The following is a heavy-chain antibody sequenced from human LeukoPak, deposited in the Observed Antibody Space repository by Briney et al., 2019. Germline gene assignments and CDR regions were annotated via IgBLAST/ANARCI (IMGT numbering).Heavy chain of an antibody. J-gene: IGHJ4*02. V-gene: IGHV4-59*01. D-gene: IGHD1-26*01. Sequence: SETLSLTCTVSGGSISSYYWSWIRQPPGKGLEWIGYIYYSGSTNYNPSLKSRDTISVDTSKNQFSLKLSSVTAADTAVYYCARALGAIDDYWGQGTLVTVSS. CDR2: IYYSGST. CDR1: GGSISSYY. CDR3: ARALGAIDDY.